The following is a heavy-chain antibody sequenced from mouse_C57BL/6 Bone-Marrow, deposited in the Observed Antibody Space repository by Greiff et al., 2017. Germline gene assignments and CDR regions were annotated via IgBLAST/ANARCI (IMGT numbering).Heavy chain of an antibody. J-gene: IGHJ1*03. CDR2: IYPRSGNT. Sequence: QVQLQQSGAELARPGASVKLSCKASGYTFTSYGISWVKQRTGQGLEWIGEIYPRSGNTYYNEKFKGKATLTADKSSSTAYMELSSLTSEDSAVYFCARDDYYGSSYNYWYFDVWGTGTTVTVSS. D-gene: IGHD1-1*01. V-gene: IGHV1-81*01. CDR1: GYTFTSYG. CDR3: ARDDYYGSSYNYWYFDV.